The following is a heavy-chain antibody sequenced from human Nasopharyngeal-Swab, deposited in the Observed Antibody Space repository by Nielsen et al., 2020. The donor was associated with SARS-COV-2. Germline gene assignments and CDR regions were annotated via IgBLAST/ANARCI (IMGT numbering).Heavy chain of an antibody. J-gene: IGHJ4*02. CDR1: GGSISSGGYY. CDR3: AGTTDCTNGVCYQIFDY. D-gene: IGHD2-8*01. Sequence: LRLSCTVSGGSISSGGYYWSWIRQHPGKGLEWIGYIYYSGCTYYNPSLKSRVTISVDTSKNQFSLKLSSVTAADTAVYYCAGTTDCTNGVCYQIFDYWGQGTLVTVSS. CDR2: IYYSGCT. V-gene: IGHV4-31*03.